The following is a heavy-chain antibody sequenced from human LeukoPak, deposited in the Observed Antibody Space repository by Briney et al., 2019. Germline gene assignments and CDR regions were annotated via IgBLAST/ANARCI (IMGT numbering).Heavy chain of an antibody. CDR3: VTGRAATYYYDSSGYYLDY. CDR1: GGTFSSYA. V-gene: IGHV1-69*13. D-gene: IGHD3-22*01. CDR2: IIPIFGTA. Sequence: SVKVSCKASGGTFSSYAISWVRQAPGQGLEWMGGIIPIFGTANYAQKFQGRVTITADESTSTAYMELSSLRSEDTAVYYCVTGRAATYYYDSSGYYLDYWGQGTLVTVSS. J-gene: IGHJ4*02.